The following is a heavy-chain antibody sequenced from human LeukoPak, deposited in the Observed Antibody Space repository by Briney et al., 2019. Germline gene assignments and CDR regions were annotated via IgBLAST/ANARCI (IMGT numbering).Heavy chain of an antibody. CDR2: INPNSGDT. V-gene: IGHV1-2*02. CDR3: ARRAVAGYYYYYYMDV. D-gene: IGHD6-19*01. Sequence: ASVKVSCKASGYTFTGYYMHWARQAPGQGLEWMGWINPNSGDTNYAQRFQGRVTMTRDTSISTAYMELSRLRSDDTAVYYCARRAVAGYYYYYYMDVWGKGTTVTVSS. J-gene: IGHJ6*03. CDR1: GYTFTGYY.